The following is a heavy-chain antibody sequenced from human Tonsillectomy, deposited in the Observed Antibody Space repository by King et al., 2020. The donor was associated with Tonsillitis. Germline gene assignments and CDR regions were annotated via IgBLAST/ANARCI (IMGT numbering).Heavy chain of an antibody. CDR1: GFTFSNFG. CDR3: AKVRAMVRGVIITSHYYYDGMDV. J-gene: IGHJ6*02. CDR2: ISYDGSDK. D-gene: IGHD3-10*01. V-gene: IGHV3-30*18. Sequence: VQLVESGGGVVQPGRSLRLSCTASGFTFSNFGMHWVRQAPGKGLEWVAVISYDGSDKYYADSVKGRFTISRDNSKNTLYLQMNSLRAEDTAVYYCAKVRAMVRGVIITSHYYYDGMDVWGQGTTVTVSS.